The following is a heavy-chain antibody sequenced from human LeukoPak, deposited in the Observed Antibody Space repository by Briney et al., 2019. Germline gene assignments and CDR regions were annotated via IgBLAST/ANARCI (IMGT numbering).Heavy chain of an antibody. J-gene: IGHJ4*02. CDR3: ARTGYLYYFDY. Sequence: SETLSPTCTVSGGSISNYYWSWIRQPPGKGLEWIGYIYYSGSTNYNPSLKSRVTISVDTSKKQFSLKLSSVTAADTAVYYCARTGYLYYFDYWGQGTLVTVSS. CDR1: GGSISNYY. CDR2: IYYSGST. D-gene: IGHD3-9*01. V-gene: IGHV4-59*08.